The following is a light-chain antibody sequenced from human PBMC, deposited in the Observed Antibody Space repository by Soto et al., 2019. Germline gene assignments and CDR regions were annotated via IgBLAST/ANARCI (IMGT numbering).Light chain of an antibody. J-gene: IGKJ3*01. CDR3: QQYGSSPT. CDR1: QSVSSSY. CDR2: GAS. V-gene: IGKV3-20*01. Sequence: EIVLTQSPGTLSLSPGERATLSCRASQSVSSSYLAWYQQKPGQAPRLLIYGASSMATGIPDRFSVSGSGNDFTLTISRLEPEDFAVDYCQQYGSSPTFGPGNKVDIK.